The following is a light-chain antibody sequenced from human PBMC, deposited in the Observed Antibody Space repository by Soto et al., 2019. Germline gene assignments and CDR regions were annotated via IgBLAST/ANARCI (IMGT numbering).Light chain of an antibody. J-gene: IGKJ5*01. CDR2: KVS. V-gene: IGKV2-30*02. CDR1: QILVHSDGIAY. Sequence: DVVMTQSPLSLPVTLGQPSSISCSSNQILVHSDGIAYFSWFKQRLGRSPRSXSYKVSNRDSGVPARVRGSGSGTDFALKISRVEAEDVGVYYCMQGTHWPITFGQGTRLEIK. CDR3: MQGTHWPIT.